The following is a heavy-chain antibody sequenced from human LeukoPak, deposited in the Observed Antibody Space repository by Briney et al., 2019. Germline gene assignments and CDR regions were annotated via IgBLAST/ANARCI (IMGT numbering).Heavy chain of an antibody. V-gene: IGHV4-59*12. CDR2: IHYSGST. CDR1: GGSISSYY. J-gene: IGHJ4*02. Sequence: SETLSLTCTVSGGSISSYYWSWIRQPPGKGLEWIGYIHYSGSTNYNPSLKSRLTISVETSKNQFSLKLSSVTAADTAVYYCARVVFRYFGYDYWGQGTLVTVSS. CDR3: ARVVFRYFGYDY. D-gene: IGHD3-9*01.